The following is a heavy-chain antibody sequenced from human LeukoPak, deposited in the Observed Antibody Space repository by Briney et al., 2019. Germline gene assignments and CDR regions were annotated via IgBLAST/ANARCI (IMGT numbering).Heavy chain of an antibody. CDR2: ISWDGGST. CDR1: GFTFSSYG. CDR3: AKDDGGGAGIASYFDY. Sequence: GGSLRLSCAASGFTFSSYGMHWVRQAPGKGLEWVSLISWDGGSTYYADSVKGRFTISRDNSKNSLYLQMNSLRTEDTALYYCAKDDGGGAGIASYFDYWGQGTLVTVSS. V-gene: IGHV3-43*01. D-gene: IGHD3-16*01. J-gene: IGHJ4*02.